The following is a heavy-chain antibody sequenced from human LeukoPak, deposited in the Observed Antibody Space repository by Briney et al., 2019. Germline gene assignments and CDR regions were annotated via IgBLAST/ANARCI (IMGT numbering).Heavy chain of an antibody. Sequence: SQTLSLTCTVSGGSISSGGYYWSWIRQHPGKGLEWIGEINHSGSTNYNPSLESRVTISVDTSKNQFSLKLSSVTAADTAVYYCARGSSSWYRPYYGMDVWGQGTTVTVSS. J-gene: IGHJ6*02. CDR2: INHSGST. CDR1: GGSISSGGYY. CDR3: ARGSSSWYRPYYGMDV. D-gene: IGHD6-13*01. V-gene: IGHV4-31*03.